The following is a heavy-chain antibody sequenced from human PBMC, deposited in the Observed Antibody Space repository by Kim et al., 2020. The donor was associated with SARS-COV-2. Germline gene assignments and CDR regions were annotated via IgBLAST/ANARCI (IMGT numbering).Heavy chain of an antibody. J-gene: IGHJ4*02. Sequence: GGSLRLSCAASGFTFNSYPMHWVRQAPGKGLEWVAVISYDGTIRYYADSVKGRFTISRDNSKNTLYLQMNSLRAEDTAVYYCGKEMAAAGTWGCDYWGQGTLVTVSS. CDR1: GFTFNSYP. CDR2: ISYDGTIR. D-gene: IGHD6-13*01. V-gene: IGHV3-30*04. CDR3: GKEMAAAGTWGCDY.